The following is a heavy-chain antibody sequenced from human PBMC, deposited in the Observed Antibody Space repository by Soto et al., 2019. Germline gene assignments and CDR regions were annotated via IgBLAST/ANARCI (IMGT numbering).Heavy chain of an antibody. V-gene: IGHV5-51*01. J-gene: IGHJ6*02. CDR2: IYPGDSDT. CDR1: GYSFTSYW. CDR3: ARTRSFTLGFYYDGMDV. Sequence: GESLKISCKGSGYSFTSYWIGWVRQMPGKGLEWMGIIYPGDSDTRYSPSFQGQVTISADKSISTAYLQWSSLKASDTAMYYCARTRSFTLGFYYDGMDVWGQGTTVTVSS. D-gene: IGHD6-6*01.